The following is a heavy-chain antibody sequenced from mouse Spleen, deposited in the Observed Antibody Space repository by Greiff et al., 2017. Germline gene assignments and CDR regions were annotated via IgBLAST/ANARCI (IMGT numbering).Heavy chain of an antibody. Sequence: QVQLQQSGAELVRPGASVTLSCKASGYTFTDYEMHWVKQTPVHGLEWIGAIDPETGGTAYNQKFKGKAILTADKSSSTAYMELRSLTSEDSAVYYCTSASYYGNYVGAMDYWGQGTSVTVSS. J-gene: IGHJ4*01. V-gene: IGHV1-15*01. CDR3: TSASYYGNYVGAMDY. D-gene: IGHD2-10*01. CDR1: GYTFTDYE. CDR2: IDPETGGT.